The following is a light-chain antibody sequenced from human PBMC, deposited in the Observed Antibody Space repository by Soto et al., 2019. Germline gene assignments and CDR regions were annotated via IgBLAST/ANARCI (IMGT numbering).Light chain of an antibody. CDR1: QSVSSY. Sequence: EIVLTQSPDTLSLSPGERATISCRASQSVSSYLAWYQQKPGQAPRLLIYDASNRATGIPARFSGSGSRTDLTLTISNLGPEDFAVYYCQQRSNWAFGQRTQWEIK. V-gene: IGKV3-11*01. CDR3: QQRSNWA. J-gene: IGKJ1*01. CDR2: DAS.